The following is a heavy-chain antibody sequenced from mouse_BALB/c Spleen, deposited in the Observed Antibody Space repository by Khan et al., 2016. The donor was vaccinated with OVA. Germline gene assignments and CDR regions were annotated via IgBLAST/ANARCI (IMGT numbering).Heavy chain of an antibody. J-gene: IGHJ3*01. Sequence: EVELVESGGGLVKPGGSLKLSCAASGFTFRDYYMYWVRQTPEKRLEWLATISDGGSSTYYPDSVKGRFTISRDADKNNLHLQMNSLWSEDTAMYYCARGYYGDPFAYWGQGTLVTSAA. CDR2: ISDGGSST. V-gene: IGHV5-4*02. CDR1: GFTFRDYY. CDR3: ARGYYGDPFAY. D-gene: IGHD2-13*01.